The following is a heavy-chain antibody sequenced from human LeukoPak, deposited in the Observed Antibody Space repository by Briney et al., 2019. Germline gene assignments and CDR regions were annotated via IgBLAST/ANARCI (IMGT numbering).Heavy chain of an antibody. V-gene: IGHV4-38-2*01. Sequence: PSETLSLTCDVSGYSISSGHYWVWIRQPPGKGLEWIGSLSDGGTPDYNPSLKSRVSMSIDTSKNQFSLRLRSLTAADTAIYYCGTSDSGSIFGVVISFWGQGTLVTVSS. D-gene: IGHD3-3*02. J-gene: IGHJ4*02. CDR1: GYSISSGHY. CDR2: LSDGGTP. CDR3: GTSDSGSIFGVVISF.